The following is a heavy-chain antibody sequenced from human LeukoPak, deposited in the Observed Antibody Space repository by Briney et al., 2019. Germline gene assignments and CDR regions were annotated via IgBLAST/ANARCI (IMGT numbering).Heavy chain of an antibody. V-gene: IGHV3-21*01. CDR2: ISSSSSYI. CDR3: ARDLIGYSYPKYWYFDL. J-gene: IGHJ2*01. D-gene: IGHD5-18*01. CDR1: GFTFSDYE. Sequence: GGSLRLSCAASGFTFSDYEMNWVRQAPGKGLEWVSSISSSSSYIYYADSVKGRFTISRDNAKNSLYLQMNSLRAEDTAVYYCARDLIGYSYPKYWYFDLWGRGTLVTVSS.